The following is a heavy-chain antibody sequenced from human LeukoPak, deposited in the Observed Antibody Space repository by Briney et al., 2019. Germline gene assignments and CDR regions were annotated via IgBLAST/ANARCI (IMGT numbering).Heavy chain of an antibody. V-gene: IGHV1-69*04. D-gene: IGHD6-13*01. CDR3: AAYSSSWDFTGWYFDL. J-gene: IGHJ2*01. CDR2: IIPILGIA. Sequence: ASVKVSCKASGGTFSSYAISWVRQAPGQGLEWMERIIPILGIANYAQKFQGRVTITADKSTSTAYMELSSLRSEDTAVYYCAAYSSSWDFTGWYFDLWGRGTLVTVSS. CDR1: GGTFSSYA.